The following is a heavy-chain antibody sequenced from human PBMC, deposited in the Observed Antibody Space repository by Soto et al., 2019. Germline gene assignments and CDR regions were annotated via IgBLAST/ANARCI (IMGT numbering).Heavy chain of an antibody. D-gene: IGHD4-17*01. CDR3: ARVQWGDYGRWFDP. CDR1: GFTFSSYG. V-gene: IGHV3-33*01. J-gene: IGHJ5*02. CDR2: IWYDGSNK. Sequence: GGSLRLSCAASGFTFSSYGMHWVRQAPGKGLEWVAVIWYDGSNKYYADSVKGRFTISRDNSKNTLYLQMNSLRAEDTAVYYCARVQWGDYGRWFDPWGQGTLVTVSS.